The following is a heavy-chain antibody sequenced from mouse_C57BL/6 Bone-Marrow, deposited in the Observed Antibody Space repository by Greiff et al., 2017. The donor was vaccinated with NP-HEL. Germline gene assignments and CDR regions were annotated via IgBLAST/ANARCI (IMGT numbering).Heavy chain of an antibody. CDR1: GFSLTSYG. Sequence: VQLQQSGPGLVQPSQSLSITCTVSGFSLTSYGVHWVRQSPGKGLEWLGVIWSGGSTDYNAAFISRLSISKDNSKSQVFFKMNSLQADDTAIYYCASQSSGTNYAMDYWGQGTSVTVSS. D-gene: IGHD4-1*01. J-gene: IGHJ4*01. CDR3: ASQSSGTNYAMDY. V-gene: IGHV2-2*01. CDR2: IWSGGST.